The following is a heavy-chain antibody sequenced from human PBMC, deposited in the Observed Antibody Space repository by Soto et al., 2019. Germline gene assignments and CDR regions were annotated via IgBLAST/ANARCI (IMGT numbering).Heavy chain of an antibody. CDR3: ARVPPWGNSAGDYYIQHYDS. Sequence: ASVKVSCKASGFTFTSYAIHWLRQAPGQRPQWMGWINGGSGNTKYSQDFQGRVTFTRDTFATTAYLELSSLRSEDTAVYYCARVPPWGNSAGDYYIQHYDSWGQGTPVTVSS. CDR2: INGGSGNT. J-gene: IGHJ4*02. V-gene: IGHV1-3*01. D-gene: IGHD3-10*01. CDR1: GFTFTSYA.